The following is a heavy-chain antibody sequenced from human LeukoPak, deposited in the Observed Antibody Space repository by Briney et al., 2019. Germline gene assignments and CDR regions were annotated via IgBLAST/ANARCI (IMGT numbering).Heavy chain of an antibody. V-gene: IGHV4-34*01. J-gene: IGHJ6*04. CDR2: INHSGST. CDR1: GVSFSGYY. D-gene: IGHD5-12*01. Sequence: SETLSLSSAVYGVSFSGYYWSWIRQPPGKGLEWIGEINHSGSTNYNPSLKSRVTISVHTSKNQFSLKLSSVTAADTAVYYCARGVRATIPYYYGMDAWGKGTTVTVSS. CDR3: ARGVRATIPYYYGMDA.